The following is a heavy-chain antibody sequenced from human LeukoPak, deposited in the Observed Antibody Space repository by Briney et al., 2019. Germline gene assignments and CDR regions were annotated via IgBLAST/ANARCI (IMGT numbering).Heavy chain of an antibody. D-gene: IGHD6-25*01. Sequence: GASVKVSCKASGYTFTGYYMHWVRQAPGQGLEWMGWINPNSGGTNYAQKFQGRVTMTRDTSISTAYMELSRLRSDDTAVYYCARVPAASDYYYMGVWGKGTTVTVSS. CDR2: INPNSGGT. J-gene: IGHJ6*03. CDR1: GYTFTGYY. CDR3: ARVPAASDYYYMGV. V-gene: IGHV1-2*02.